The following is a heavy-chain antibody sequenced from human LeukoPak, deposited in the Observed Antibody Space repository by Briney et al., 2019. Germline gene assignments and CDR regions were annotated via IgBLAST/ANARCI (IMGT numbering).Heavy chain of an antibody. CDR2: IYYSGST. V-gene: IGHV4-30-4*08. Sequence: AQTLSLTRTVSVGSISSGDHYLSWIRPPPGKGLEWIGFIYYSGSTYYNPSLKGRVTISVDTSKNQFSLKLSSVTAADTAVYYCAYSGIAAAVSFDYWGQGTLVTVSS. J-gene: IGHJ4*02. D-gene: IGHD6-13*01. CDR1: VGSISSGDHY. CDR3: AYSGIAAAVSFDY.